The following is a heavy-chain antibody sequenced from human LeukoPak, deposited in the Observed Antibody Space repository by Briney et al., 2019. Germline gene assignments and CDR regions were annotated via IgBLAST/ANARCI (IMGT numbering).Heavy chain of an antibody. CDR2: ISYDGSNK. Sequence: GGSLRLSCAASGFTFSSYAMHWVRQAPGKGLEWVAVISYDGSNKYYADSVKGRFTISRDNSKNTLYLQMNSLRAEDTAVYYCARLSGAARQTFDYWGQGTLVTVSS. D-gene: IGHD6-6*01. CDR1: GFTFSSYA. CDR3: ARLSGAARQTFDY. J-gene: IGHJ4*02. V-gene: IGHV3-30-3*01.